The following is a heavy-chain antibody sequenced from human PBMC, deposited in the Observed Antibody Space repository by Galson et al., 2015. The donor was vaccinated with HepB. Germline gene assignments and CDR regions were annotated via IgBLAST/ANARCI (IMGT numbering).Heavy chain of an antibody. V-gene: IGHV1-3*04. CDR2: INTGNGNT. J-gene: IGHJ4*02. CDR3: ATERGTYGDYRFDL. D-gene: IGHD4-17*01. Sequence: SCKASGYTFTAYGMHWVRQAPGQRLEWMGWINTGNGNTKYSQKLQGRLTITRDTAASTAYMELRSLTSEDTAVYYCATERGTYGDYRFDLWGQGTLVTVSS. CDR1: GYTFTAYG.